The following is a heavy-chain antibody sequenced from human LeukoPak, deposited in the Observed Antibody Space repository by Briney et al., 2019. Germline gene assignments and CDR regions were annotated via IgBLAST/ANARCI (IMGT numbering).Heavy chain of an antibody. D-gene: IGHD5-24*01. J-gene: IGHJ4*02. CDR2: VSYDGSNK. Sequence: QPGGSLRLSCAASGFTFSGCGMHWVRQAPGQGLEWVAVVSYDGSNKYYADSVKGRFTISRDNSKNTLYLQMNTLRAEDTAVYYCAKAGLGMATPMDLWGQGILVTVSS. V-gene: IGHV3-30*18. CDR1: GFTFSGCG. CDR3: AKAGLGMATPMDL.